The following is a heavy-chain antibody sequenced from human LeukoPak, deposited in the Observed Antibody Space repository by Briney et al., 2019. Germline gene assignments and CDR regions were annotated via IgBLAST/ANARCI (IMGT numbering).Heavy chain of an antibody. Sequence: ASVKVSCKASGYTFTSYDINWVRQATGQGLEWMGWMNPNSGNTGYAQKFQGRVTITRNTSISTAYMELSSLRSEDTAVYYCARAPYGSSTSCYYFDYWGQGTLVTVSS. CDR3: ARAPYGSSTSCYYFDY. CDR1: GYTFTSYD. D-gene: IGHD2-2*01. CDR2: MNPNSGNT. V-gene: IGHV1-8*03. J-gene: IGHJ4*02.